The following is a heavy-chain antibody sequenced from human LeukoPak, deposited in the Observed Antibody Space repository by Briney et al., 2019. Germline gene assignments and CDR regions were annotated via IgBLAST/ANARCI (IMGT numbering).Heavy chain of an antibody. V-gene: IGHV3-11*01. CDR2: ISNSGSII. CDR3: SRGAPGIGYDY. CDR1: GFTFSDYY. D-gene: IGHD1-26*01. Sequence: GGSLRLSCAASGFTFSDYYISWIRQAPGKGLEWVSYISNSGSIIYYADSVKGRFTISRDNTKNSLYLQMSSLRAEDTAVYYCSRGAPGIGYDYWGQGTLVTVSS. J-gene: IGHJ4*02.